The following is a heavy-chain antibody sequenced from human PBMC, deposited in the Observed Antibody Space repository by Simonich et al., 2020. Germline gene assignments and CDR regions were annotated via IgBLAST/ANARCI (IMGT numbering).Heavy chain of an antibody. D-gene: IGHD2-2*01. J-gene: IGHJ3*02. CDR2: INTNSGGT. CDR1: GYTFTGYY. Sequence: QVQLVQSGAEVKKPGASVKVSCKASGYTFTGYYMHWVRQAPGQGLGWRGRINTNSGGTNYAQKFQGRVTMTRETSISTAYMELSRLRSDDTAVYYCARDPVVPAAIRNAFDIWGQGTMVTVSS. V-gene: IGHV1-2*02. CDR3: ARDPVVPAAIRNAFDI.